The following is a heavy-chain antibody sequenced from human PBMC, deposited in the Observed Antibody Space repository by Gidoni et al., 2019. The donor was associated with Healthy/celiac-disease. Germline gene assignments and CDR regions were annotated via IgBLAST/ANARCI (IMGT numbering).Heavy chain of an antibody. CDR3: ASSQWELLTHNWFDP. V-gene: IGHV4-34*01. CDR1: AGSFSGYY. CDR2: INHSVST. Sequence: QVQLQQWGAGLLKPSETLSLTCAVYAGSFSGYYWTWIRQPPGKGLEWIGEINHSVSTNYNPSLKSRVTISVDTSKNQFSLKLSSVTAADTAVYYCASSQWELLTHNWFDPWGQGTLVTVSS. J-gene: IGHJ5*02. D-gene: IGHD1-26*01.